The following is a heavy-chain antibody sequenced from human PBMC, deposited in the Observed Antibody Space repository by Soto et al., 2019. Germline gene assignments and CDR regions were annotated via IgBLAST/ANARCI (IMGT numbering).Heavy chain of an antibody. CDR3: AKDNRLWPLSSLDY. J-gene: IGHJ4*02. CDR2: ISWNSGSI. D-gene: IGHD3-10*01. Sequence: EVQLVESGGGLVQPGRSLRLSCAASGFTFDDYAMHWVRQAPGKGLEWVSGISWNSGSIGYADSVKGRFTISRDNAKNSLYLQMNSLRAEDTALYYCAKDNRLWPLSSLDYWGQGTLVTVSS. CDR1: GFTFDDYA. V-gene: IGHV3-9*01.